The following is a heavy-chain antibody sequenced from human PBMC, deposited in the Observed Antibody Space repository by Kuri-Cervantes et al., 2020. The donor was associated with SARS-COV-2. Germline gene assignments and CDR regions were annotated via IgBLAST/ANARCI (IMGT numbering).Heavy chain of an antibody. D-gene: IGHD3-10*01. CDR1: GFTFSSYS. J-gene: IGHJ6*02. V-gene: IGHV3-48*01. CDR3: ASGLTMDFTNTPNYYGMDV. CDR2: ISSSSSTI. Sequence: GESLKISCAASGFTFSSYSMNWVRQAPGKGLEWVSYISSSSSTIYYADSVKGRFTISRDNAKNSLYLQMNSLRAEDTAVYYCASGLTMDFTNTPNYYGMDVWGQGTTVTVSS.